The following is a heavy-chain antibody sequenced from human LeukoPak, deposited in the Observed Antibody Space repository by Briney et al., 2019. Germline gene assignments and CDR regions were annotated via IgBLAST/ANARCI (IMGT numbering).Heavy chain of an antibody. Sequence: ASVKVSCKASGYTFTGYYMHWVRQATGQGLEWMGWINPNSGGTNYAQKFRGRVTMTRDTSISTAYMELSRLRSDDTAVYYCARGTGYSSPFDYWGQGTLVTVSS. CDR1: GYTFTGYY. J-gene: IGHJ4*02. V-gene: IGHV1-2*02. CDR3: ARGTGYSSPFDY. CDR2: INPNSGGT. D-gene: IGHD6-13*01.